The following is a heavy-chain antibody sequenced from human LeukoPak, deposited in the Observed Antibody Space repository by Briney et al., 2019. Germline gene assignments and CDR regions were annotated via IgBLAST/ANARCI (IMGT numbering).Heavy chain of an antibody. CDR3: ASLKNSYDSSGYLVTDAFDI. V-gene: IGHV1-8*01. CDR1: GYTFTSYD. CDR2: MNPNSGNT. J-gene: IGHJ3*02. D-gene: IGHD3-22*01. Sequence: GASVKVSCKASGYTFTSYDINWVRQATGQGLEWMGWMNPNSGNTGYAQKFQGRVTMTRNTSISTAYMELSSLRSEDTAVYYCASLKNSYDSSGYLVTDAFDIWGQGTMVTVSS.